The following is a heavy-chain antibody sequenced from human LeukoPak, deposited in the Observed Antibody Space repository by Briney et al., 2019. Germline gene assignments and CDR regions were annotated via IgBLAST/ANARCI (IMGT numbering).Heavy chain of an antibody. J-gene: IGHJ6*03. Sequence: GGSLRLSCAASGFTFSSYGMHWVRQAPGKGLEWVAYIQNDGSNEQYADSVKGRFSISRDSSKNILYLQMNSLRAEDTALYYCAKDRCSNGIGCYYYYMDVWGKGTTVTISS. CDR3: AKDRCSNGIGCYYYYMDV. CDR2: IQNDGSNE. V-gene: IGHV3-30*02. D-gene: IGHD2-8*01. CDR1: GFTFSSYG.